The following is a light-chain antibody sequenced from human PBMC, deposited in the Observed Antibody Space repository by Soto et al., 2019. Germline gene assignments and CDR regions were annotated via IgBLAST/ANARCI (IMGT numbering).Light chain of an antibody. V-gene: IGKV1-33*01. CDR3: QQYDNLQT. CDR2: DAS. J-gene: IGKJ4*01. Sequence: DIQMTQSPSSLSASVGDRVSITCQASQDISNYLNWYQQKPGKAPKLLIDDASNLETGVPSRFSGSGSGTDFTFTISSLQPEDIATYYCQQYDNLQTFGGGTKGDIK. CDR1: QDISNY.